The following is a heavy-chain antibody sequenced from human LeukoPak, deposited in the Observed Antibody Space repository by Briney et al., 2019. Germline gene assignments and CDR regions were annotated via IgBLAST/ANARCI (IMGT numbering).Heavy chain of an antibody. CDR2: INDVSGDI. CDR1: EFTFSHYA. V-gene: IGHV3-21*05. J-gene: IGHJ4*02. Sequence: GGSLRLSCAASEFTFSHYAMNWVRQAPGKGLEWVSYINDVSGDIHYAESVKGRFTISRDNAKNTLYLRMNSLRAEDTAVYYCARDTFQPGLIDCWGQGTLVTVSS. CDR3: ARDTFQPGLIDC. D-gene: IGHD2-2*01.